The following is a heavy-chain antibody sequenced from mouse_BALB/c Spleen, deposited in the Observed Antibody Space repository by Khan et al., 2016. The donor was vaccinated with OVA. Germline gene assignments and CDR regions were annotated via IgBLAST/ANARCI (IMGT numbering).Heavy chain of an antibody. Sequence: QVQLQQPGAELVKPGASVKLSCKASGYTFSSYYIYWVKQRPGQGLEWIGEINPNNGGTNFNEKFKSKATLTVDRSSSTAYMQLSSLTSEDSAVYYCTRSGYGSFAYWGQGTLVTVSA. D-gene: IGHD2-10*02. CDR3: TRSGYGSFAY. CDR1: GYTFSSYY. CDR2: INPNNGGT. V-gene: IGHV1S81*02. J-gene: IGHJ3*01.